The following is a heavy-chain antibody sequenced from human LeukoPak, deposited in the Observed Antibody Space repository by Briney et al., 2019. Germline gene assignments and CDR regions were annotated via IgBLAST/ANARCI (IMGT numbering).Heavy chain of an antibody. Sequence: GESLQISCKGSGYSFTSYWIGWVRQMPGKGLEWMGIIYPGDSDTRYSPSFQGQVTISADKSISTAYLQWSSLKASDTAMYYCARQPVDYYDSSGYYYDVDYWGQGTLVTVSS. CDR3: ARQPVDYYDSSGYYYDVDY. CDR2: IYPGDSDT. D-gene: IGHD3-22*01. J-gene: IGHJ4*02. CDR1: GYSFTSYW. V-gene: IGHV5-51*01.